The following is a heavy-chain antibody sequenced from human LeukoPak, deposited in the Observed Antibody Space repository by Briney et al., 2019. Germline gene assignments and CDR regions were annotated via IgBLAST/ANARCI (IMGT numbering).Heavy chain of an antibody. CDR3: ARGRITFGGVIVIQYFVY. J-gene: IGHJ4*02. V-gene: IGHV1-8*01. CDR1: GYTFTSYD. Sequence: ASVKVSCKASGYTFTSYDINWVRQATGQGLEWMGWMNPNSGNTGYAQKFQGRVTMTRNTSISTAYMELSSLRSEDTAVYYCARGRITFGGVIVIQYFVYWGQGTLVTVSS. CDR2: MNPNSGNT. D-gene: IGHD3-16*02.